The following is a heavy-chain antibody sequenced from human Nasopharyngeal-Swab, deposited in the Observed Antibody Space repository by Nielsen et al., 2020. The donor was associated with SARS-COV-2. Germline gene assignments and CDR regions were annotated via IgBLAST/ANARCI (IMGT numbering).Heavy chain of an antibody. Sequence: SETLSLTCAISGDSVSSNSAAWNWIRQSPSRGLEWLGRTYYRSKWYNDYAVSVKSRITINPDTSKNQFSLQLDSVTPEDTAVYYCARGGSSSWLNWFDPWGQGTLVTVSS. V-gene: IGHV6-1*01. J-gene: IGHJ5*02. D-gene: IGHD6-13*01. CDR2: TYYRSKWYN. CDR1: GDSVSSNSAA. CDR3: ARGGSSSWLNWFDP.